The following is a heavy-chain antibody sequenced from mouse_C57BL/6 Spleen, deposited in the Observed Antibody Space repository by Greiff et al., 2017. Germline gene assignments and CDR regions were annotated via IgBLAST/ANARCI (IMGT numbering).Heavy chain of an antibody. D-gene: IGHD1-1*01. CDR2: IYPGDGDT. J-gene: IGHJ4*01. CDR3: ASPRHYYGSSDYAMDY. V-gene: IGHV1-82*01. Sequence: VQLQQSGPELVKPRASVKISCKASGYAFSSSWMNWVKQRPGKGLEWIGRIYPGDGDTNYNGKFKGKATLTADKSSSTAYMQLSSLTSEDSAVYCCASPRHYYGSSDYAMDYWGQGTSVTVSS. CDR1: GYAFSSSW.